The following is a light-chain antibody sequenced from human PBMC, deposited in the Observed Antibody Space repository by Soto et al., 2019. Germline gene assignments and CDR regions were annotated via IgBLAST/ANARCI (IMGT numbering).Light chain of an antibody. J-gene: IGKJ1*01. V-gene: IGKV3-15*01. CDR1: QSVRSN. CDR3: QQYNNWPKT. CDR2: GAS. Sequence: EILMTQSPSTLSVSPGERATLSCRASQSVRSNLAWYQQKPGQAPRLLIYGASTRATGIPARSSGSGSGTEFTLTISSLQSEDFEVYYCQQYNNWPKTFGQGTKVDIK.